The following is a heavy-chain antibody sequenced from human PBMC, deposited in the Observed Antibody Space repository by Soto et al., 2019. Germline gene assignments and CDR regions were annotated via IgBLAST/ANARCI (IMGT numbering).Heavy chain of an antibody. CDR3: ARVGYSYGYWSYNWFDP. CDR2: IIPIFGTA. CDR1: GCTFSSYA. D-gene: IGHD5-18*01. V-gene: IGHV1-69*01. J-gene: IGHJ5*02. Sequence: QVQLVQSGAEVKKPGASVKVSCKASGCTFSSYAISWVRQAPGQGLEWMGGIIPIFGTANYAQKFQGRVTITADESTSTAYMELSSLRSEDTAVYYCARVGYSYGYWSYNWFDPWGQGTLVTVSS.